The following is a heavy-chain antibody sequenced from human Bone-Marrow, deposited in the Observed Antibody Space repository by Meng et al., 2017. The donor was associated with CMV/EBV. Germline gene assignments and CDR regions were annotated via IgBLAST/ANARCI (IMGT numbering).Heavy chain of an antibody. J-gene: IGHJ6*02. D-gene: IGHD6-6*01. V-gene: IGHV1-18*01. CDR1: GYTFTSYG. Sequence: ASVKVSCKASGYTFTSYGISWVRQAPGQGLEWMGWISAYNGNTNYAQKLQGRVTMTIDTSTSTAYMELSSLRSEDTAVYYCARTPEYSSSSFIHYYYYYGMDVWGQGTTVTVSS. CDR3: ARTPEYSSSSFIHYYYYYGMDV. CDR2: ISAYNGNT.